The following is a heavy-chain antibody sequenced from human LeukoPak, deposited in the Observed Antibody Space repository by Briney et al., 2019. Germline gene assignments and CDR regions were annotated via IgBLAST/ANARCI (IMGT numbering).Heavy chain of an antibody. CDR1: GGTFSSYA. J-gene: IGHJ4*02. V-gene: IGHV1-69*13. CDR3: ARDYYDSSGYYNRGYYFDY. Sequence: ASVNVSFKASGGTFSSYAISWVRQAPGQGLEWMGGIIPIFGTANYAQKFQGRVTITADESTSTAYMELSSLRSEDTAVYYCARDYYDSSGYYNRGYYFDYWGQGTLVTVSS. D-gene: IGHD3-22*01. CDR2: IIPIFGTA.